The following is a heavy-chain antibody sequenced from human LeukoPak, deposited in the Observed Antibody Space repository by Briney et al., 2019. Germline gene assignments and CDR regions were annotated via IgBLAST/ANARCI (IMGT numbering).Heavy chain of an antibody. J-gene: IGHJ4*02. Sequence: GESLKISCKASGYNFPAYWIAWVRQMPGKGLEWMGIIYPGDSDTKYNPSFQGQVTISADKSISTAYLQWNSLKASDTAMYYCARRGAYSGYDPCYFDYWGQGTPVTVSS. CDR1: GYNFPAYW. V-gene: IGHV5-51*01. CDR3: ARRGAYSGYDPCYFDY. D-gene: IGHD5-12*01. CDR2: IYPGDSDT.